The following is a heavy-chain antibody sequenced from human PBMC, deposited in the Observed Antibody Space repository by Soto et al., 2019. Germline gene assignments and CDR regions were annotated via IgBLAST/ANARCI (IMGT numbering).Heavy chain of an antibody. J-gene: IGHJ4*02. CDR3: AKDAIPGIAVAVTDFDY. D-gene: IGHD6-19*01. Sequence: GESLKISCAASGFTFSSYGMHWVRQAPGKGLEWVAVISYDGSNKYYADSVKGRFTISRDNSKNTLYLQMNSLRAEDTAVYYCAKDAIPGIAVAVTDFDYWGQGTLVTVSS. CDR2: ISYDGSNK. V-gene: IGHV3-30*18. CDR1: GFTFSSYG.